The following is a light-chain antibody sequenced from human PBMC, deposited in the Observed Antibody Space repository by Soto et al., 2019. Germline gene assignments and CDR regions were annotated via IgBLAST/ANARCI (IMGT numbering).Light chain of an antibody. CDR3: QQYDNWPQLT. Sequence: EIVMTQSPATLSVSPGESATLSCRASQSVGTNLAWYQQKPGQAPGLRISGASTRATGIPARFSGSGSGTEFNLTISSLQSEDFAIYYCQQYDNWPQLTFGGGTKLEIK. CDR2: GAS. CDR1: QSVGTN. J-gene: IGKJ4*01. V-gene: IGKV3-15*01.